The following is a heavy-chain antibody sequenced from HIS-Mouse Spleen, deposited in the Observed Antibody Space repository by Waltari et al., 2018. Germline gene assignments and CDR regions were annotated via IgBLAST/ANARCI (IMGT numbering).Heavy chain of an antibody. D-gene: IGHD6-13*01. J-gene: IGHJ2*01. V-gene: IGHV4-39*07. CDR1: GGSISSSSYY. CDR2: IYYSGRT. Sequence: QLQLQESGPGLVKPSETLSLTCTVSGGSISSSSYYWGWIRQPPGKGLEWIGSIYYSGRTDYNPSLKSRVTISVDTSKNQFSLKRSSVTAADTAVYYCAREIPYSSSWYDWYFDLWGRGTLVTVSS. CDR3: AREIPYSSSWYDWYFDL.